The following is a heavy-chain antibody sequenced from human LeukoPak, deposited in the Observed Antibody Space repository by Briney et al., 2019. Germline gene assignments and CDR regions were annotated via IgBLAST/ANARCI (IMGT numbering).Heavy chain of an antibody. V-gene: IGHV3-23*01. CDR1: GFTFSSYA. CDR2: ISGSGGST. Sequence: GGSLRLSCAASGFTFSSYAMSWVRQAPGKGLEWVSAISGSGGSTYYADSVKGRFTISRDNSKNTLYLQMNSLRAEDTAVYYCANGGTIGWLQHGHFDYWGQGTLVTVSS. CDR3: ANGGTIGWLQHGHFDY. D-gene: IGHD5-24*01. J-gene: IGHJ4*02.